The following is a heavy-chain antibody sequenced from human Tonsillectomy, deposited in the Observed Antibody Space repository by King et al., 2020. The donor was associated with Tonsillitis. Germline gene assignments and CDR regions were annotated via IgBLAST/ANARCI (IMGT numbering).Heavy chain of an antibody. J-gene: IGHJ3*02. V-gene: IGHV3-15*01. Sequence: VQLVESGGGLVKLGGSLRLSCAASGFTFSNAWMSWCRQAPGKGLEWVGRIKSKTDGGTTDYASPVKGRFTISRDDSKNTLYLQMNSLKTEDTAVYYCTTDYYDSTGAFDIWGQGTMVTVSS. D-gene: IGHD3-22*01. CDR2: IKSKTDGGTT. CDR3: TTDYYDSTGAFDI. CDR1: GFTFSNAW.